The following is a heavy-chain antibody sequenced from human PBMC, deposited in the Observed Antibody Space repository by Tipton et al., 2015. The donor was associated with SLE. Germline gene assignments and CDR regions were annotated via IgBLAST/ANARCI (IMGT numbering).Heavy chain of an antibody. V-gene: IGHV4-38-2*01. CDR3: ARVRTMVRGAPEFFDY. CDR2: IYHSGST. CDR1: GYSISSGYY. D-gene: IGHD3-10*01. J-gene: IGHJ4*02. Sequence: GLVKPSETLSLTCGVSGYSISSGYYWGWIRQPPGKGLEWIGSIYHSGSTYYNPSLNSRVTISVDTSKNQFSLKLSSVTAADTAVYYCARVRTMVRGAPEFFDYWGQGTLVTVSS.